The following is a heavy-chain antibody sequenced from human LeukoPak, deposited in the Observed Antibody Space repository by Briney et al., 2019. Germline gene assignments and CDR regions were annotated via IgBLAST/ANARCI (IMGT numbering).Heavy chain of an antibody. CDR2: ISNDGSST. Sequence: PSGGSLRLSCAASGFTFSSYWMHSVRQAPGKGLVWVSRISNDGSSTNYADSVKGRFTISRDNAKNTVYLQMNSLRVEDTAVYYCARGRAVAGSRGWFDPWGQGTLVTVSS. CDR1: GFTFSSYW. J-gene: IGHJ5*02. D-gene: IGHD6-19*01. V-gene: IGHV3-74*01. CDR3: ARGRAVAGSRGWFDP.